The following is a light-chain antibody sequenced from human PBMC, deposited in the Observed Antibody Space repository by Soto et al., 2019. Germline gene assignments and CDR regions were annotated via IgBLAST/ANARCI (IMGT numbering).Light chain of an antibody. CDR2: LEGSGSY. CDR1: SGHSSYI. Sequence: QSVLTQSPSASASLGSSVKLTCTLSSGHSSYIIAWHQQQPGKAPRYLMKLEGSGSYNKGSGVPDRFSGSSSGADRYLTISNLQFEDEADYYCETWDSNTHTVFGGGTQLTVL. CDR3: ETWDSNTHTV. V-gene: IGLV4-60*02. J-gene: IGLJ3*02.